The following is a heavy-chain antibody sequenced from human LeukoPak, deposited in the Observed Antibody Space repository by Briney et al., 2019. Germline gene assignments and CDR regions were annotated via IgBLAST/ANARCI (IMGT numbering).Heavy chain of an antibody. Sequence: SETLSLTCNVSGGSISSTSYYWGWIRQPPGKGLEWLGNVYYAGTTYYNPSLKSRVTISVDTSKNQFSLKLSSVTAADTAVYYCARTANGRGYSYGFDYYYYGMDVWGQGTTVTVSS. V-gene: IGHV4-39*07. CDR2: VYYAGTT. CDR1: GGSISSTSYY. CDR3: ARTANGRGYSYGFDYYYYGMDV. D-gene: IGHD5-18*01. J-gene: IGHJ6*02.